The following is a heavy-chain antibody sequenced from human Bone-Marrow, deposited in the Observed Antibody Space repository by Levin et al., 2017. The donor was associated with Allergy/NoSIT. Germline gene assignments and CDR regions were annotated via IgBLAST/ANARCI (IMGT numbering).Heavy chain of an antibody. CDR3: ARAGDIVVVVAATPGFDY. V-gene: IGHV3-21*01. CDR2: ISSSSSYI. Sequence: GGSLRLSCAASGFTFSSYSMNWVRQAPGKGLEWVSSISSSSSYIYYADSVKGRFTISRDNAKNSLYLQMNSLRAEDTAVYYCARAGDIVVVVAATPGFDYWGQGTLVTVSS. D-gene: IGHD2-15*01. CDR1: GFTFSSYS. J-gene: IGHJ4*02.